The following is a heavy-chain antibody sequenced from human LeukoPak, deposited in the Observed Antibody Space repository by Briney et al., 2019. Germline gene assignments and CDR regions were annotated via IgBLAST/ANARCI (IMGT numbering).Heavy chain of an antibody. J-gene: IGHJ6*03. Sequence: ASVKVSCKASEYTFSTYHIQWVRDAPRQGLERMGLIYPGAGSTDYAQKFQGRVTMTSDPSTSTVYMEMSSLRSEDTAVYYWASRQLHFVVEISEQISYVDRWGKATTVAVSS. CDR2: IYPGAGST. CDR1: EYTFSTYH. D-gene: IGHD2-15*01. V-gene: IGHV1-46*03. CDR3: ASRQLHFVVEISEQISYVDR.